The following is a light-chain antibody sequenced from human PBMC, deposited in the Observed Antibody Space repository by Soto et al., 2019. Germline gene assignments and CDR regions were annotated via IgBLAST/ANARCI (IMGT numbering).Light chain of an antibody. V-gene: IGKV1-5*03. CDR2: KAY. J-gene: IGKJ1*01. CDR1: QSISSW. CDR3: QQYNSYSRT. Sequence: DIQMTQSPSTLSASVGDRVTITCRASQSISSWLAWYQQKPGKAPKLLIYKAYSLESGVPSRFSGSGSGTEFTLTISSLQPDDFATYYCQQYNSYSRTCGQGTKVEIK.